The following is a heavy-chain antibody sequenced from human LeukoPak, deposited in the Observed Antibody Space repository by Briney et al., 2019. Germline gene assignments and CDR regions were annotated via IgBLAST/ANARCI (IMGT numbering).Heavy chain of an antibody. CDR1: GFTFSNAW. J-gene: IGHJ3*02. CDR3: TTEASPTGAFDI. V-gene: IGHV3-15*01. D-gene: IGHD3-10*01. Sequence: GGSLRLSCAASGFTFSNAWMSWVRQAPGKGLEWVGRIISKAGGETTDYAAPVKGRFTISRDDSKNTLYLQMNSLKTEDTAVYYCTTEASPTGAFDIWGQGTMVTVSS. CDR2: IISKAGGETT.